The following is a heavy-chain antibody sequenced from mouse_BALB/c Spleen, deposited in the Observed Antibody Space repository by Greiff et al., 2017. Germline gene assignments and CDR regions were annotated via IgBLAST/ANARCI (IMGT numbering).Heavy chain of an antibody. CDR3: ARHRDYDGPYAMDY. CDR2: ISNGGGST. J-gene: IGHJ4*01. Sequence: DVKLVESGGGLVQPGGSLKLSCAASGFTFSSYTMSWVRQTPEKRLEWVAYISNGGGSTYYPDTVKGRFTISRDNAKNTLYLQMSSLKSEDTAMYYCARHRDYDGPYAMDYWGQGTSVTVSS. CDR1: GFTFSSYT. D-gene: IGHD2-4*01. V-gene: IGHV5-12-2*01.